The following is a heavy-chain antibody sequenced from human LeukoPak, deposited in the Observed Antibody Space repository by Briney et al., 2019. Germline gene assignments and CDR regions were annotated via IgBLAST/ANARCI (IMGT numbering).Heavy chain of an antibody. Sequence: VASVKVSCKASSYTFTNYAFTWVRQAPGQGLEWMGWISAYNGNTNYAQKLQGRVTMTTDTSTSTAYMELRSLRPDDTAVYYCARGLEWLTRRHTWFDPWGQGTLVTVSS. D-gene: IGHD3-3*01. J-gene: IGHJ5*02. CDR1: SYTFTNYA. CDR2: ISAYNGNT. V-gene: IGHV1-18*01. CDR3: ARGLEWLTRRHTWFDP.